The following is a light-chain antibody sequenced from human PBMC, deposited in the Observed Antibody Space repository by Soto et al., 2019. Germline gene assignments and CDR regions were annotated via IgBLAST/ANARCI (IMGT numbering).Light chain of an antibody. V-gene: IGKV3-20*01. Sequence: EIVVTQSPGTLSLSPGERATLSCRASQSVSSSYLACYQQKPGQAPRHLIYGASSRATGIPDRFSGRGSGTDFTLTISGLEPEDFAVYCCQQYGSSPYTFGQGTKLEIK. J-gene: IGKJ2*01. CDR3: QQYGSSPYT. CDR2: GAS. CDR1: QSVSSSY.